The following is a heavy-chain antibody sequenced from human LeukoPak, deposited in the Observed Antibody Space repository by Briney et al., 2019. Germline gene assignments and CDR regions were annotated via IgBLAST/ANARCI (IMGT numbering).Heavy chain of an antibody. CDR1: RFTFNTYA. D-gene: IGHD6-13*01. J-gene: IGHJ3*02. CDR2: IKQDGSEK. CDR3: AKPRQGSSWYNAFDI. Sequence: GGSLRLSCAASRFTFNTYAMSWVRQAPGKGLEWVANIKQDGSEKYYLDSVKGRFTISRDNARNSLYLQMNSLRAEDTAVYYCAKPRQGSSWYNAFDIWGQGTMVTVSS. V-gene: IGHV3-7*03.